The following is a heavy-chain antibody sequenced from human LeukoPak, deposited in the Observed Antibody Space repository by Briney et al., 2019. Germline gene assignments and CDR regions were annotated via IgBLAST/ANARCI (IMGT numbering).Heavy chain of an antibody. CDR1: GGTFSSYD. CDR2: IIPIFGTA. D-gene: IGHD3-10*01. V-gene: IGHV1-69*13. J-gene: IGHJ1*01. CDR3: ARDSGRNFHH. Sequence: SVKVSCKASGGTFSSYDISWVPQAPGQGLEWIGGIIPIFGTATYAQKFQGRVTITAEESTSTVYVELSSLRSEDTAVYYCARDSGRNFHHWGQGTLVTVSS.